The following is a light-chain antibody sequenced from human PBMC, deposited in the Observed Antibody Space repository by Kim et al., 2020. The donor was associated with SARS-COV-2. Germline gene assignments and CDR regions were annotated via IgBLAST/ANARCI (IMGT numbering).Light chain of an antibody. CDR3: QQLNSYPLT. V-gene: IGKV1-9*01. Sequence: DIQLTQSPSFLSASVGDRVTITCRASQGISRYLAWYQQKPGKAPQLLIYAASTLQSGVPSRFSGSGSGTEFTLTISSLQPEDFATYSCQQLNSYPLTFGGGTKVDIK. CDR1: QGISRY. CDR2: AAS. J-gene: IGKJ4*01.